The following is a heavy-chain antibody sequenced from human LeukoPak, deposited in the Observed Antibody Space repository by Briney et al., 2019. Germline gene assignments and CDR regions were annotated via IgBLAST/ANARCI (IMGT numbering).Heavy chain of an antibody. CDR1: GGSISSYY. CDR3: ARSIAAGTFDY. D-gene: IGHD6-13*01. J-gene: IGHJ4*02. CDR2: IYYSGST. V-gene: IGHV4-59*01. Sequence: PSETLSLTCTVSGGSISSYYWSWIRQPPGKGLEWIGYIYYSGSTNYNPSLKSRVTISVDPSKNQFSLKLGSVTAADTAVYYCARSIAAGTFDYWGQGTLVTVSS.